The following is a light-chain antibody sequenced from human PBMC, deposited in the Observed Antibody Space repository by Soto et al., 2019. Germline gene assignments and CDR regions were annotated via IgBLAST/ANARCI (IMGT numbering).Light chain of an antibody. V-gene: IGKV1-5*01. CDR2: AAS. Sequence: DIQMTQSPSTLSASVGARVTITCRASQSISSWLAWYQQKPGKAPKLLIYAASTLQSGVPSRFSGSGSGTDFTLTISCLQSEDFATYYCQQYYSYPITFGQGTRLEIK. J-gene: IGKJ5*01. CDR3: QQYYSYPIT. CDR1: QSISSW.